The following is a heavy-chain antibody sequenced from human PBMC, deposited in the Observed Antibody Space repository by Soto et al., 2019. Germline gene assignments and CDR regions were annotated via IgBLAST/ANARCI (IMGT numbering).Heavy chain of an antibody. V-gene: IGHV3-30*18. D-gene: IGHD2-2*01. CDR1: GFTFSNYA. CDR3: AKDGGPVYCNSPGCSAKHFDY. J-gene: IGHJ4*02. Sequence: QVQLVESGGVVVQPGRSLRLSCAASGFTFSNYAMHWVRQAPGKGLEWLAIISYDGDNEYYADSVRGRFTISRDNSKNTLYLQTNNLRHEDTAVDYCAKDGGPVYCNSPGCSAKHFDYWGQGTLVTVSS. CDR2: ISYDGDNE.